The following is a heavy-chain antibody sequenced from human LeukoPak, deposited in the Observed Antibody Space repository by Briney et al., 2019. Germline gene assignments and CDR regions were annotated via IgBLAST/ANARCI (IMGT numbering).Heavy chain of an antibody. Sequence: GGSLRLSCVASGFPFSSYWMTWVRQAPGKGLEWVANIKQDGSKKSYVDSVKGRFTISRDNAKNSLYLQMNSLRAEDTAKYYCTRVGYIDEGIDYWGQGTLVTVSS. V-gene: IGHV3-7*04. CDR1: GFPFSSYW. CDR3: TRVGYIDEGIDY. CDR2: IKQDGSKK. D-gene: IGHD5-24*01. J-gene: IGHJ4*02.